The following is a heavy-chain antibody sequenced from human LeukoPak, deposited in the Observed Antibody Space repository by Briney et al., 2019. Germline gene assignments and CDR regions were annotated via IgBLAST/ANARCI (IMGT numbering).Heavy chain of an antibody. D-gene: IGHD2-21*02. CDR2: IYYSGST. CDR1: GGSISSFY. CDR3: ARLGRPRVYCRADCYIDY. Sequence: SETLSLTCTVSGGSISSFYWSWIRQPPGKGLEWIGYIYYSGSTNYNPSLKSRVTISVDTSKNQFSLKLNSVTAADTALYYCARLGRPRVYCRADCYIDYWGQGTLVTVSS. V-gene: IGHV4-59*08. J-gene: IGHJ4*02.